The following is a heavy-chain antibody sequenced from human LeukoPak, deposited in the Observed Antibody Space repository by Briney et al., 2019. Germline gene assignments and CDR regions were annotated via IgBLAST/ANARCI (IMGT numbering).Heavy chain of an antibody. J-gene: IGHJ4*02. CDR2: IFPSGGEI. D-gene: IGHD2-8*02. CDR1: GFTFSTFA. CDR3: ATYRQVLLPFES. V-gene: IGHV3-23*01. Sequence: QTGGSLRLSCAASGFTFSTFAMIWVRQPPGKGREWVSSIFPSGGEIHYADSVRGRFTISRDNSKSTLSLQMNSLRAEDTAIYYCATYRQVLLPFESWGQGTLVTVSS.